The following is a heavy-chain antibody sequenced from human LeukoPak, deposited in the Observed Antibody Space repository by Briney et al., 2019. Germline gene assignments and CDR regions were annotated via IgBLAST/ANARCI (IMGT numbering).Heavy chain of an antibody. Sequence: SETLSLTCTVSGGSISSYYWSWIRQPPGKGLEWIGYIYYSGSTNYNPSLKSRVTISVDTSKNQFSLKLSSVTAADTAVYYCARDYGAEGAFDIWGQGTMVTVSS. CDR1: GGSISSYY. CDR2: IYYSGST. J-gene: IGHJ3*02. V-gene: IGHV4-4*08. CDR3: ARDYGAEGAFDI. D-gene: IGHD4-17*01.